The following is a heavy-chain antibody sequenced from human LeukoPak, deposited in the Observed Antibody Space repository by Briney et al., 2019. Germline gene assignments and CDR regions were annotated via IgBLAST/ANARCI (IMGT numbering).Heavy chain of an antibody. Sequence: TSETLSHTCTVSGGSISSGGYYWSWIRQHPGKGLEWIGYIYYSGSTYYNPSIKSRVTVSLDTSKNKFSLKLSSVTAADTAVYYCARLTMVRGASTDYWGQGTLVTVSS. CDR2: IYYSGST. CDR3: ARLTMVRGASTDY. D-gene: IGHD3-10*01. V-gene: IGHV4-31*03. CDR1: GGSISSGGYY. J-gene: IGHJ4*02.